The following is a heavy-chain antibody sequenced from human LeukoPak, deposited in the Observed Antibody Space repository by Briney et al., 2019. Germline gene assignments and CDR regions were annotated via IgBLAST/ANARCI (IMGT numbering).Heavy chain of an antibody. Sequence: GGSLRLSCAASGFTLSSYAMSWVRQAPGKGLEWFSAISGSGGSTYYADSVKGRFTISRDNSKNTLYLQMNSLRAEDTAVYYCAKDRARYCSSTSCEYFDYWGQGTLVTVSS. V-gene: IGHV3-23*01. CDR3: AKDRARYCSSTSCEYFDY. J-gene: IGHJ4*02. CDR2: ISGSGGST. CDR1: GFTLSSYA. D-gene: IGHD2-2*01.